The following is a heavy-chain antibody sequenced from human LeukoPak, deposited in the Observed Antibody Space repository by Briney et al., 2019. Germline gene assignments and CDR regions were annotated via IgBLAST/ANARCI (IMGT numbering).Heavy chain of an antibody. CDR1: GYTFTSYY. Sequence: ASVKVSCKASGYTFTSYYMHWVRQAPGQGLEWMGIINPSGGSTSYAQKFQGRVTMTRGTSTSTVYMELSSLRSEDTAVYYCARTVSTGNSGWNWFDPWGQGTLVTVSS. CDR3: ARTVSTGNSGWNWFDP. D-gene: IGHD5/OR15-5a*01. CDR2: INPSGGST. J-gene: IGHJ5*02. V-gene: IGHV1-46*01.